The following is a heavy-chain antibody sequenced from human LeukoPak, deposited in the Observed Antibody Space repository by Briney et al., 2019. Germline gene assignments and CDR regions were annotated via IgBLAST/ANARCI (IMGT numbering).Heavy chain of an antibody. CDR3: ARHAFERRFMLPQPAARLFDY. Sequence: SETLSLTCTVSGGSISSYYWSWIRQPPGKGLEWIGYIYYSGSTNYNPSLKSRVTISVDTSKNQFSLKLSSVTAADTAVYYCARHAFERRFMLPQPAARLFDYWGQGTLVTVSS. CDR2: IYYSGST. CDR1: GGSISSYY. V-gene: IGHV4-59*08. J-gene: IGHJ4*02. D-gene: IGHD2-2*01.